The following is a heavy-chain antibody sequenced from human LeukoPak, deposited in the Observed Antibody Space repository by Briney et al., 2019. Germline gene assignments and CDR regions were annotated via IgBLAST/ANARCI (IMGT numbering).Heavy chain of an antibody. J-gene: IGHJ4*02. CDR1: GFTFSSYA. CDR3: ARVGYDSSGRFDY. CDR2: ISSSGSII. V-gene: IGHV3-48*04. D-gene: IGHD3-22*01. Sequence: GGSLRLSCAASGFTFSSYAMSWVRQAPGKGLEWVSYISSSGSIIYYADSVKGRFIISRDNAKNSLYLQMNSLRAEDTAVYFCARVGYDSSGRFDYWGQGTLVTVSS.